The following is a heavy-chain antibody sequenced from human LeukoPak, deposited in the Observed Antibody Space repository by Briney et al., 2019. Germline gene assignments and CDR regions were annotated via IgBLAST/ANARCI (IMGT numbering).Heavy chain of an antibody. CDR3: ARDLSSSWLGYYYYYYGMDV. J-gene: IGHJ6*02. CDR1: GYTFTSYA. Sequence: ASVKVSCKASGYTFTSYAMNWVRQAPGQGLEWMGWMNPNSGNTGYAQKFQGRVTMTRNTSISTAYMELSSLRSEDTAVYYCARDLSSSWLGYYYYYYGMDVWGQGTTVTVSS. D-gene: IGHD6-13*01. V-gene: IGHV1-8*02. CDR2: MNPNSGNT.